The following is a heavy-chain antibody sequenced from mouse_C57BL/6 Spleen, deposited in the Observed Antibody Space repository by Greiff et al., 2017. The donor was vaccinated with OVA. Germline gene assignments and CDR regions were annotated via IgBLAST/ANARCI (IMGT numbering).Heavy chain of an antibody. CDR3: ARDFFY. J-gene: IGHJ2*01. Sequence: QVQLQQPGAELVKPGASVKLSCKASGYTFTSYWSPCCNQIPGRGLSFIGRIDPNSGGTKYNEKFKSKATLTVDKPSSTAYMQLSSLTSEDSAVYYCARDFFYWGQGTTLTVSS. V-gene: IGHV1-72*01. CDR2: IDPNSGGT. CDR1: GYTFTSYW.